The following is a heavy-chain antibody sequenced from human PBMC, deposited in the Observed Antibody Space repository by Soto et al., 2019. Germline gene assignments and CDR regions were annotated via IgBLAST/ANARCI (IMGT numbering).Heavy chain of an antibody. CDR1: GGSISSGDYY. CDR2: IYYSGST. J-gene: IGHJ5*02. Sequence: SETLSLTCTVSGGSISSGDYYWSWIRQPPGKGLEWIGYIYYSGSTYYNPSLKSRVTISVDTSKNQFSLKLSSVTAADTAVYYCAGINYGFWSGYTPWGQGTLVTVSS. CDR3: AGINYGFWSGYTP. D-gene: IGHD3-3*01. V-gene: IGHV4-30-4*01.